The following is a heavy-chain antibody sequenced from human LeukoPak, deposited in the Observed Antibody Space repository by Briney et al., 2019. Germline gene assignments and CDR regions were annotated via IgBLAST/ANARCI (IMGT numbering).Heavy chain of an antibody. CDR1: GFTVSSNY. CDR3: AKALDDNWNEWYYFDY. CDR2: IYSGGTT. V-gene: IGHV3-53*01. Sequence: GGSLRLSCAASGFTVSSNYMSWVRQAPGKGLEWVSVIYSGGTTYYADSVKGRFTISRDNSKNTLYLQMNSLRAEDTAVYYCAKALDDNWNEWYYFDYWGQGTLVTVSS. D-gene: IGHD1-1*01. J-gene: IGHJ4*02.